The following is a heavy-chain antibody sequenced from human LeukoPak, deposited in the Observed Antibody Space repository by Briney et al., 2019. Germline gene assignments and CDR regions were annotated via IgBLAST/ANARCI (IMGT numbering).Heavy chain of an antibody. V-gene: IGHV1-2*02. CDR2: INHNSGGT. J-gene: IGHJ4*01. D-gene: IGHD1-26*01. Sequence: ASVKVSCKASGYTFTGYYMHWVRQAPGQGLEWMGWINHNSGGTNYAQKFQGRVTMTRDTSISTAYMELSRLRSDDTAVYYCASGIRATSPPFDYWGQGTLVTVSS. CDR1: GYTFTGYY. CDR3: ASGIRATSPPFDY.